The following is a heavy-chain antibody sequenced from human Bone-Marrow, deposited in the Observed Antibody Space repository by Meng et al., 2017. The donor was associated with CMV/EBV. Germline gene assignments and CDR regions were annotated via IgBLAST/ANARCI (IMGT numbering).Heavy chain of an antibody. CDR3: AGLIVPVTFDY. D-gene: IGHD2-2*01. Sequence: GSLRLSCAVYSGSFSGYYWSWIRQPPGKGLEWIAEINLSGITKYNPSLKSRVTISAGTSKNQFSLRLSSVTAADTGVYYCAGLIVPVTFDYWGQGTVVTVSS. CDR2: INLSGIT. V-gene: IGHV4-34*01. J-gene: IGHJ4*02. CDR1: SGSFSGYY.